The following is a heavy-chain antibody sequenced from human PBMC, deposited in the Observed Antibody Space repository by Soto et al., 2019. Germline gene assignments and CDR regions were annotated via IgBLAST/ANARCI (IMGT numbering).Heavy chain of an antibody. Sequence: QVQLVESGGGVVQPGRSLRLSCAASGFTFSSYGMHWVRQAPGKGLEWVAVIWYDGSNKYYADSVKGRFTISRDNSKNTLYLQMTSLRAEDTAVYYWARDRGGSYEYWFDPWGQGTLVTVSS. D-gene: IGHD1-26*01. J-gene: IGHJ5*02. CDR1: GFTFSSYG. CDR3: ARDRGGSYEYWFDP. CDR2: IWYDGSNK. V-gene: IGHV3-33*01.